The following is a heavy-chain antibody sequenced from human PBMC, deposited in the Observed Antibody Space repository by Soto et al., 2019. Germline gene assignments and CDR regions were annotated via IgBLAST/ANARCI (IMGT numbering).Heavy chain of an antibody. CDR3: ARGHSVVVAATLSYYYYYMDV. D-gene: IGHD2-15*01. CDR1: GGSFSGYY. CDR2: INHSGST. J-gene: IGHJ6*03. V-gene: IGHV4-34*01. Sequence: PSETLSLTCAVYGGSFSGYYWSWIRQPPGKGLEWIGEINHSGSTNYNPSLKSRVTISVDTSKNQFSLKLSSVTAADTAVYYGARGHSVVVAATLSYYYYYMDVWGKGTTVTVSS.